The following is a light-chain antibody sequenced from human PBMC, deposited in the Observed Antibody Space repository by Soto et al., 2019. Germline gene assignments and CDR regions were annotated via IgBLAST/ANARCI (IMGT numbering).Light chain of an antibody. CDR2: DVS. CDR3: SSYTSSSTFAV. CDR1: SSDVGGYNY. Sequence: SVLTQPASVSGSPGQSITISCTGTSSDVGGYNYVSWYQQHPGKAPKLMIYDVSNRPSGVSNRFSGSKSGNTASLTISGLQAEDEADYYCSSYTSSSTFAVFGGGTQLTVL. V-gene: IGLV2-14*01. J-gene: IGLJ7*01.